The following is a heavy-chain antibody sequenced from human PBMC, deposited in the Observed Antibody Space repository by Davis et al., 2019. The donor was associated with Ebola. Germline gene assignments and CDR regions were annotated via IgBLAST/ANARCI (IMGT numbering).Heavy chain of an antibody. CDR1: GGSISSYY. J-gene: IGHJ6*03. CDR3: ARDYGDRYYYYYYMDV. CDR2: IYYSGST. V-gene: IGHV4-59*01. Sequence: MPGGSLRLSCTVSGGSISSYYWSWIRQPPGKGLEWIGYIYYSGSTNYNPSPKSRVTISVDTSKNQFSLKLSSVTAADTAVYYCARDYGDRYYYYYYMDVWGKGTTVTVSS. D-gene: IGHD4-17*01.